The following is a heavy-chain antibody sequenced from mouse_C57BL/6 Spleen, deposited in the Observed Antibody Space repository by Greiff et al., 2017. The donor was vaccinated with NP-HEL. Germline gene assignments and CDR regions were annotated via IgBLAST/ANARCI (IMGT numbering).Heavy chain of an antibody. J-gene: IGHJ1*03. CDR2: IYPGSGST. D-gene: IGHD1-1*01. CDR3: ARPVFYYGSSYWYFDV. CDR1: GYTFTSYW. Sequence: VQLQQPGAELVKPGASVKMSCKASGYTFTSYWITWVKQRPGQGLEWIGDIYPGSGSTNYNEKFKSKATLTVDTSSSTAYMQLSSLTSEDSAVYYCARPVFYYGSSYWYFDVWGTGTTVTVSS. V-gene: IGHV1-55*01.